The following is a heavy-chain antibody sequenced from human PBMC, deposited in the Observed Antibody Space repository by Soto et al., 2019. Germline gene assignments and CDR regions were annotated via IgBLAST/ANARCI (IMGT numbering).Heavy chain of an antibody. V-gene: IGHV3-30-3*01. Sequence: QVQLVESGGGVVQPGRSLRLSCAASGFTFSSYAMHWVRQAPGKGLEWVAVISYDGSNKYYADSVKGRFTISRDNSKNTLYLQMNSLRAEDTAVYYCARDPSAVTLYWYFDLWGRGTLVTVSS. D-gene: IGHD4-17*01. CDR1: GFTFSSYA. CDR2: ISYDGSNK. J-gene: IGHJ2*01. CDR3: ARDPSAVTLYWYFDL.